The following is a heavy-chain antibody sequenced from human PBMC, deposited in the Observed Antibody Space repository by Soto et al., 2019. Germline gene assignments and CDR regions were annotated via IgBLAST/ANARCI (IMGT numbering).Heavy chain of an antibody. Sequence: GGSLRLSCAASGFTVSSYSMNWVRQAPGKGLEWVSSISSSSSYMYYADSVKGRFTISRDNAKKSLYLQMNSLRAEDTAVYYCARDSSSWYEFSDYWGQGTLVTVSS. J-gene: IGHJ4*02. CDR2: ISSSSSYM. D-gene: IGHD6-13*01. CDR1: GFTVSSYS. CDR3: ARDSSSWYEFSDY. V-gene: IGHV3-21*01.